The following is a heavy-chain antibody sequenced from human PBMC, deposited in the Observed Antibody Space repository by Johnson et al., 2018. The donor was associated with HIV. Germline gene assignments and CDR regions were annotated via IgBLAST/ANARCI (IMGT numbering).Heavy chain of an antibody. CDR2: ISGSGGST. D-gene: IGHD3-22*01. CDR3: AKGMYYYDSSGYYLDAFDI. V-gene: IGHV3-23*04. CDR1: GFNFNHAW. Sequence: MQLVESGGGLVKPGKSLRLSCEASGFNFNHAWMSWVRQAPGKGLEWVSAISGSGGSTYYADSVKGRFTISRDNSKNTLYLQMNSLRAEDTAVYYCAKGMYYYDSSGYYLDAFDIWGQGTMVTVSS. J-gene: IGHJ3*02.